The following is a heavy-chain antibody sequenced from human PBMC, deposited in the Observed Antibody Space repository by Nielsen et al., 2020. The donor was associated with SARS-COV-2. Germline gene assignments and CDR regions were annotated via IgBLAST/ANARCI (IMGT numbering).Heavy chain of an antibody. CDR3: ARDRDDYIWGRYRRSMLYGMDV. D-gene: IGHD3-16*02. CDR1: GFTFSTYG. CDR2: IWYDGSNK. V-gene: IGHV3-33*01. Sequence: GESLKISCAASGFTFSTYGMNWVRQAPGKGLEWVAVIWYDGSNKYYADSVKGRFTISRDKSKNTLYLQMNSLRAEDTAVYYCARDRDDYIWGRYRRSMLYGMDVWGQGTTVTVSS. J-gene: IGHJ6*02.